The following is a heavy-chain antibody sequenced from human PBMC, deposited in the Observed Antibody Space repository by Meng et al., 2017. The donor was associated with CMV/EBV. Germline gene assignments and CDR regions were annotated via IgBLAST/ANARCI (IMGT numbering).Heavy chain of an antibody. D-gene: IGHD3-10*01. CDR3: VRDLAAGAIHYGSGSRRGMDV. V-gene: IGHV1-18*01. CDR2: ISAYNGNT. J-gene: IGHJ6*02. Sequence: ASVKVSCKASGYTFTSYGISWVRQAPGQGLEWMGWISAYNGNTNYAQKLQGRVTMTTDTSTSTAYMELRSLRSDDTAVYYCVRDLAAGAIHYGSGSRRGMDVWGQGTTVTVSS. CDR1: GYTFTSYG.